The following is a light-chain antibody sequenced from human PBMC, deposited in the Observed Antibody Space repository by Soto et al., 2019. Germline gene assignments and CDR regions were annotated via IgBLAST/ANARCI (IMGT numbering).Light chain of an antibody. CDR1: SSDIGGYNF. J-gene: IGLJ2*01. CDR3: GSYTSIDTMV. Sequence: QSALTQPASVSGSPGQSITISCTGTSSDIGGYNFVSWYQQHPGKAPKLVIYDVSGRPSGVSDRFSGSKSGNTASLTISGLLAEDEADYYCGSYTSIDTMVFGGGTKLTVL. CDR2: DVS. V-gene: IGLV2-14*01.